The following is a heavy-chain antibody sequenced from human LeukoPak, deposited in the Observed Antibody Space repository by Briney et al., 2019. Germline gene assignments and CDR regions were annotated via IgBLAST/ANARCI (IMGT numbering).Heavy chain of an antibody. CDR2: IIPIFGTA. CDR1: GGTFSSYA. Sequence: SVKVSCKASGGTFSSYAISWVRQAPGQGLEWMGGIIPIFGTANYAQKFQGRVTITADESTSTAYMELSSLRSEDTAVYYCARAGGDGDYADYWGQGTLVTVSS. D-gene: IGHD3-16*01. CDR3: ARAGGDGDYADY. J-gene: IGHJ4*02. V-gene: IGHV1-69*13.